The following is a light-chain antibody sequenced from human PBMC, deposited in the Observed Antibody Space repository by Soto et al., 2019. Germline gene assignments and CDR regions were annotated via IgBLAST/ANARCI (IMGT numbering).Light chain of an antibody. J-gene: IGKJ5*01. Sequence: DVQMTQSPSSVSASVGDRVTIACRASQDISSWIAWYQQKQGKAPKFLIHAASRLQSGVPSRFSGSGSGTDFTLTINSLQPEDFAPYYCQQAYSFPITFGQGTRLEIK. CDR2: AAS. V-gene: IGKV1-12*01. CDR3: QQAYSFPIT. CDR1: QDISSW.